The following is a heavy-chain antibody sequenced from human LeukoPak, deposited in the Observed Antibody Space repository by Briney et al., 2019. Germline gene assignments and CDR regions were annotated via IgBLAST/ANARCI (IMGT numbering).Heavy chain of an antibody. D-gene: IGHD1-26*01. Sequence: GGSLRLSCAASGFTFSNARMNWVRQAPGKGLEWVGRIKTKADDGATDYSAPVKARFTISRDDSKTTLYLQMNGLKTEDTAIYYCTTYVGATAYWGQGTLVTVSS. CDR1: GFTFSNAR. CDR3: TTYVGATAY. V-gene: IGHV3-15*01. CDR2: IKTKADDGAT. J-gene: IGHJ4*02.